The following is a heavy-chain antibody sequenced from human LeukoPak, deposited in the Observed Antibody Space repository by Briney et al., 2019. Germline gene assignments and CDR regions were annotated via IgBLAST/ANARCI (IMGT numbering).Heavy chain of an antibody. CDR2: ISTYNGNT. CDR1: GYTXXKYG. CDR3: ARVVGPPLRGPFDY. Sequence: GYTXXKYGXXXXXQXXXXXLXXMGWISTYNGNTNYAQKLQGRVTMTTDTSTSTAYMELRSLISDDAAVYYCARVVGPPLRGPFDYWGQGTLVTVSS. J-gene: IGHJ4*02. V-gene: IGHV1-18*01.